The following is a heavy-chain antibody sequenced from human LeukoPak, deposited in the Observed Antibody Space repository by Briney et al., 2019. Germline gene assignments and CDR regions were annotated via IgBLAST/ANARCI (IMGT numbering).Heavy chain of an antibody. CDR2: VSYRGDT. V-gene: IGHV4-59*01. CDR3: ARPYSSNWYDAFHI. CDR1: GGPISSYY. J-gene: IGHJ3*02. Sequence: SEALSLTCTVFGGPISSYYWSWIRQPPGKGLEWIGYVSYRGDTNYNPSLKSRVTISVDTSKNQFSLKLTSVTAADTAVYYCARPYSSNWYDAFHIWGQGTMVTVSS. D-gene: IGHD6-13*01.